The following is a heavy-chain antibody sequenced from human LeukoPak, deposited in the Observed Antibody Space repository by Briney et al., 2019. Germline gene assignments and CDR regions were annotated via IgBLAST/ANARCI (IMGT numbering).Heavy chain of an antibody. Sequence: GGSLRLSCAASGFTVSSNYMSWARQAPGKGLEWVSVIYSGGSTYYADSVKGRFTISRDNSKNTLYLQMNSLRVDDTAVYYCAKGPAGGYSGYPLDYWGQGALVTVSS. V-gene: IGHV3-53*01. CDR2: IYSGGST. CDR3: AKGPAGGYSGYPLDY. CDR1: GFTVSSNY. D-gene: IGHD5-12*01. J-gene: IGHJ4*02.